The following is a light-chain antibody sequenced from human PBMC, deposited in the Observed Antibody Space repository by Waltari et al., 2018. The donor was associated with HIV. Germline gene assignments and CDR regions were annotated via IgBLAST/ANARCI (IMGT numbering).Light chain of an antibody. V-gene: IGLV3-25*03. CDR1: ALPNQY. J-gene: IGLJ3*02. CDR3: QSSDISGNYWV. Sequence: SYGLTQPPSVSVSPGQTATITCSGAALPNQYDYWYQQHPGQAPVMVIYKDSERPSGIPERFSGSSSATTVTLTISGVQAEDEADYYCQSSDISGNYWVFGGGTKLTVL. CDR2: KDS.